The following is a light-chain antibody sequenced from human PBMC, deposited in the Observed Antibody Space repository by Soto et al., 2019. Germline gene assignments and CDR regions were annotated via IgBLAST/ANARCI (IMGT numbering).Light chain of an antibody. CDR1: QSISTW. J-gene: IGKJ1*01. V-gene: IGKV1-5*01. CDR3: QRYDDLPPPWT. CDR2: DAS. Sequence: DIQMTQSPSTLSASPGARVTITCGASQSISTWLGWYQQRLGIVPKLLIYDASSLESGVASRFSGSGSGTEFTLTISSLQPDDVATYYCQRYDDLPPPWTFGQGTKVDIK.